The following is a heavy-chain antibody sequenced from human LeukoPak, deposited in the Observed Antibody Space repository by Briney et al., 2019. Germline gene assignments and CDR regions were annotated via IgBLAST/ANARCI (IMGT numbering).Heavy chain of an antibody. CDR2: IYYSETT. D-gene: IGHD1-14*01. J-gene: IGHJ6*03. Sequence: PSETLSLTCTVSGGSITNYFWSWIRQPPGKGLECIGFIYYSETTNYNPSFKSRVTISVDTSKNQFSLKLNSVTAADTAVYYCARFPGGAEYRHYYYMDGWGKGTTVTVSS. CDR1: GGSITNYF. V-gene: IGHV4-59*01. CDR3: ARFPGGAEYRHYYYMDG.